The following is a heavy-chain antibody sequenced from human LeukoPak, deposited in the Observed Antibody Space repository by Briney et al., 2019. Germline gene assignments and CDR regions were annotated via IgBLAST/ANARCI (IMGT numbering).Heavy chain of an antibody. CDR2: ISHSGST. CDR3: ARLAWGRLDY. CDR1: GGSISSADYY. D-gene: IGHD7-27*01. V-gene: IGHV4-30-2*01. J-gene: IGHJ4*02. Sequence: PSETLSLTCTVSGGSISSADYYWSWIRQPPEKGLEWIGYISHSGSTYYNPSLKSRVTISVDRSKNQFSLKLTSVTAADTAVYYCARLAWGRLDYWGQGTLVTVSS.